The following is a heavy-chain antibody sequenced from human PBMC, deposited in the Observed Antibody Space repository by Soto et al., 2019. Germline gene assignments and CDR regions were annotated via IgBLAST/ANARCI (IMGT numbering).Heavy chain of an antibody. CDR1: GFTFSSYG. D-gene: IGHD5-18*01. CDR3: AREDTAMVITGYYYYYGMDV. CDR2: IWYDGSNT. V-gene: IGHV3-33*01. Sequence: QVQLVESGGGVVQPGRSLRLSCAASGFTFSSYGMHWVRQAPGKGLEWVAVIWYDGSNTYYADSVKGRFTISRDNSKNTLYLQMDSLRGEDTAVYYCAREDTAMVITGYYYYYGMDVWGQGTTVTVSS. J-gene: IGHJ6*02.